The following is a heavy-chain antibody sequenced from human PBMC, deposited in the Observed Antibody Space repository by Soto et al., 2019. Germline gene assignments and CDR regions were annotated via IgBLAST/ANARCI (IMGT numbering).Heavy chain of an antibody. V-gene: IGHV4-34*01. CDR3: ARSFTRTVAVQTDAPDNFYLDY. D-gene: IGHD6-19*01. J-gene: IGHJ4*02. CDR1: GGSFSGYY. CDR2: FNRSGST. Sequence: SETLSLTCAVYGGSFSGYYWSWIRQPPGKGLEWIGEFNRSGSTSYNPSDKSRVARSVDTPSNQCALKLSPVTAADTAVFYRARSFTRTVAVQTDAPDNFYLDYWTQGSLVTSPQ.